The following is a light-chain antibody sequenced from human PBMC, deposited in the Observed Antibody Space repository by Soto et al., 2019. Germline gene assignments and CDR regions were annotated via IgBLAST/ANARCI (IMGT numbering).Light chain of an antibody. CDR3: QQYASSVVYT. Sequence: IVLTQSPGTLSLSPGETATLSCRASQSLTTRYLAWYQQKPGQAPRLLIYGASNRATGTPDRFSGSGSGTDFTLTISSLEPEDFAVDFCQQYASSVVYTFGQGTKLEIK. CDR1: QSLTTRY. V-gene: IGKV3-20*01. J-gene: IGKJ2*01. CDR2: GAS.